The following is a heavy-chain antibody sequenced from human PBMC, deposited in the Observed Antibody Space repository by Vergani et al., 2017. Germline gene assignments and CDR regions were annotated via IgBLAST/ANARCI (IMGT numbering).Heavy chain of an antibody. V-gene: IGHV3-23*01. D-gene: IGHD6-19*01. J-gene: IGHJ4*02. CDR2: ISGGGGST. CDR1: GFTFSSYA. Sequence: EVQLLESGGGLVQPGGSLRLSCAASGFTFSSYAMSWVRQAPGKGLEWVSAISGGGGSTYYADSVKGRFTISRDNSKNMLYLQMNSLRAEDTAVYYCAKGDSIAVAGLVDYWGQGTLVTVSS. CDR3: AKGDSIAVAGLVDY.